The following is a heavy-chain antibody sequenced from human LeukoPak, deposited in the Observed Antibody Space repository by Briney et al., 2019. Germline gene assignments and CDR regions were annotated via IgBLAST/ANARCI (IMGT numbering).Heavy chain of an antibody. V-gene: IGHV3-30-3*01. CDR3: ARQERGPTILSYFDY. D-gene: IGHD5-24*01. CDR2: ISYDGSNK. Sequence: GGSLRLSCAASGFTFSSYAIHWVRQAPGKGLEWVAVISYDGSNKYYADSVKGRFTISRDNSKNTLYLQMNSLRAEDTAVYYCARQERGPTILSYFDYWGQGTLVTVSS. J-gene: IGHJ4*02. CDR1: GFTFSSYA.